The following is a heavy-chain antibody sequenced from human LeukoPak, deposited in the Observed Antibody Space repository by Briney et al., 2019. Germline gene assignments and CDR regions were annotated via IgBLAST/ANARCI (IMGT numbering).Heavy chain of an antibody. CDR1: GFTFNNYD. CDR2: ISGSGRHT. D-gene: IGHD1-26*01. Sequence: GGSLRLACADSGFTFNNYDMSWVRQAPGKVLEWVSTISGSGRHTYYADSVKGRFTISRDNSKDTQHLLMNSLRAEDTAVYYCAKLGWPGSWGQGTLVTVSS. CDR3: AKLGWPGS. V-gene: IGHV3-23*01. J-gene: IGHJ4*02.